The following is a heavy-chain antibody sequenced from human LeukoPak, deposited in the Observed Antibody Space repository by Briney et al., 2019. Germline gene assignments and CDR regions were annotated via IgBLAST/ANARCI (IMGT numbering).Heavy chain of an antibody. V-gene: IGHV4-34*01. D-gene: IGHD6-13*01. Sequence: SETLSLTCAAYGGSFISGYYWTFIRQPPEKGLEWIGEIHHSGSTNYNPNYNPSLKSRVTISLDTSKNQVSLKLNSVTAADTALYYCATFRWAVGFEYWGQGTLVTVSS. J-gene: IGHJ4*02. CDR1: GGSFISGYY. CDR3: ATFRWAVGFEY. CDR2: IHHSGST.